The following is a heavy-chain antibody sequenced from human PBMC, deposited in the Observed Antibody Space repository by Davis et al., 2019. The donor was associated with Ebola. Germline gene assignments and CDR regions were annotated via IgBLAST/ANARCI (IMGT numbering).Heavy chain of an antibody. Sequence: SETLSLTCAVYGGSFSGYYWSWIRQPPGKGLEWIGEINYSGSTNYNPSLKSRVTMSVDTSKNQFSLKLSSVTAADTAVYYCARSRWFRGRDAFDIWGQGTMVTVSS. V-gene: IGHV4-34*01. J-gene: IGHJ3*02. CDR3: ARSRWFRGRDAFDI. D-gene: IGHD3-10*01. CDR1: GGSFSGYY. CDR2: INYSGST.